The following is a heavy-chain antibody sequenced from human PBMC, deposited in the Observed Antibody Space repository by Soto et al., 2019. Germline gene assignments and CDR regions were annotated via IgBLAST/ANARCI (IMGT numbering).Heavy chain of an antibody. V-gene: IGHV1-18*01. J-gene: IGHJ6*03. CDR2: ISAYNGNT. D-gene: IGHD4-17*01. CDR3: ARDGTVTTSDYYYYMDV. CDR1: GYTFTSYG. Sequence: ASVKVSCKASGYTFTSYGISWVRQAPGQGLEWMGWISAYNGNTNYAQKLQGRVTMTTDTSTSTAYMELSSLRSEDTAVYYCARDGTVTTSDYYYYMDVWGKGTSVTVSS.